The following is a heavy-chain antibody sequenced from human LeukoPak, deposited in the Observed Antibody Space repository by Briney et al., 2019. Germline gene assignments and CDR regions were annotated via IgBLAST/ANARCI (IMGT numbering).Heavy chain of an antibody. D-gene: IGHD6-13*01. Sequence: PSETLSLTCTVSGGSISSGGYYWSWIRQHPGKGLEWIGYIYYSGSTYYNPSLKSRLTISVDTSKNQFSLKLSSVTAADTAVYYCARRISSNWIFDYWGQGTLVTVS. V-gene: IGHV4-31*03. CDR1: GGSISSGGYY. CDR3: ARRISSNWIFDY. CDR2: IYYSGST. J-gene: IGHJ4*02.